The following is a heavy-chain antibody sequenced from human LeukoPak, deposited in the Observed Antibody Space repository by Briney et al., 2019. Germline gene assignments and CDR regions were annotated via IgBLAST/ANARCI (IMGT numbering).Heavy chain of an antibody. CDR3: ARFYYYDSSGYYNYFDY. CDR2: IYYSGST. J-gene: IGHJ4*02. V-gene: IGHV4-31*03. Sequence: SETLSLTCTVSGGSISSGGYYWSWIRQHPGKGLEWIGYIYYSGSTHYNPSLKSRVTISVDTSKNQFSLKLSSVTAADTAVYYCARFYYYDSSGYYNYFDYWGQGTLVTVSS. D-gene: IGHD3-22*01. CDR1: GGSISSGGYY.